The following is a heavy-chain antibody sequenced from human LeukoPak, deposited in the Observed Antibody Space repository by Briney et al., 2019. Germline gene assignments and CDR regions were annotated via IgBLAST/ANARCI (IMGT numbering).Heavy chain of an antibody. CDR1: GGSFSGYY. J-gene: IGHJ6*02. CDR2: INHSGST. D-gene: IGHD6-13*01. Sequence: SETLSLTCAVYGGSFSGYYWSWIRQPPGKGLEWIGEINHSGSTNYNPSLKSRVTISVDTSKNQFSLKLSSVTAADTAVYYCARRRAAAGTRGLGYYYYGMDVWGQGTTVTVSS. CDR3: ARRRAAAGTRGLGYYYYGMDV. V-gene: IGHV4-34*01.